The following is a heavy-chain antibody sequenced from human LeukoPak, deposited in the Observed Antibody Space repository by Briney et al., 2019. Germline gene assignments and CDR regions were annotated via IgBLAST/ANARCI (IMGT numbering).Heavy chain of an antibody. CDR2: ISSSSSTI. D-gene: IGHD1-7*01. CDR3: VKRRNYVGGYFDY. CDR1: GFTFSSYS. V-gene: IGHV3-48*01. Sequence: PGGSLRLSCAASGFTFSSYSMNWVRQAPGKGLKWVSYISSSSSTIYYADSVKGRFTISRENAKNSLYLQMNSLRAEERAVYYCVKRRNYVGGYFDYWGQGDLGTVSS. J-gene: IGHJ4*02.